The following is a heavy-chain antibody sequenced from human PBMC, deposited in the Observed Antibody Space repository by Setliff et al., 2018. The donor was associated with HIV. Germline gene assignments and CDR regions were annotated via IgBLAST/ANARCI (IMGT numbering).Heavy chain of an antibody. CDR2: IYNSAST. J-gene: IGHJ2*01. V-gene: IGHV4-4*09. CDR1: GDSISNYY. Sequence: SETLSLTCTVSGDSISNYYWSWIRQPPGRGLEWIGYIYNSASTNYNPSLKSRVTISVDTSKKQFSLKLSSVTAADTAVFYCARLGESGYDFRGYFDLWGRGTLVTVSS. CDR3: ARLGESGYDFRGYFDL. D-gene: IGHD5-12*01.